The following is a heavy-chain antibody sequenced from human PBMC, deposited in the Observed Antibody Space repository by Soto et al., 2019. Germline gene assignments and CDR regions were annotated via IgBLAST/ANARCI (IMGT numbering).Heavy chain of an antibody. D-gene: IGHD3-10*01. J-gene: IGHJ3*02. CDR1: GFSFDDYA. CDR3: AKDYYYASVPNGAFDI. Sequence: GGSLRLSCAASGFSFDDYAIHWVRQAPGKGLEWVSGISWNSGSIGYADSVKGRFTISRDNAKNSLYLQMNSLRAEDTALYYCAKDYYYASVPNGAFDIWGQGTMVTVSS. CDR2: ISWNSGSI. V-gene: IGHV3-9*01.